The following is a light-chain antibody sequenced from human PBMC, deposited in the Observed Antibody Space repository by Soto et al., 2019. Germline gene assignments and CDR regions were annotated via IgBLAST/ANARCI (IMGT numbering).Light chain of an antibody. CDR1: QSVSRN. J-gene: IGKJ5*01. CDR2: DAS. CDR3: QQRSNWPSLT. V-gene: IGKV3-11*01. Sequence: EIVMTQSPATLSVSPGERATLSCRASQSVSRNLAWYQQRPGQAPRLLIYDASNRATGIPARFSGSGSGTDFTLTISSLEPEDFAVYYCQQRSNWPSLTFGQGTRLEIK.